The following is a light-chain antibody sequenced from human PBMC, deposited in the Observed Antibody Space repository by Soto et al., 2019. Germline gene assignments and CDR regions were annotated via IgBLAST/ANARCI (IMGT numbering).Light chain of an antibody. J-gene: IGKJ5*01. V-gene: IGKV1-33*01. CDR2: DAS. CDR3: QQSDSLPIT. Sequence: DIQMTQSPSSLSASVGDRVTITCRASQDISNYLTWYQQRPGKAPKLLIYDASNLERGVPSRFSGTGSGTHFTFAITSLQPEDVATYYCQQSDSLPITFGQGTRLEI. CDR1: QDISNY.